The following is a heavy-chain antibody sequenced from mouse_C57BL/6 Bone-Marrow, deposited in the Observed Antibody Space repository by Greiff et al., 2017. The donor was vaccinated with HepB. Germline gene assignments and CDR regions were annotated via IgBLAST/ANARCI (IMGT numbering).Heavy chain of an antibody. CDR1: GYTFTSYW. J-gene: IGHJ2*01. CDR2: IHTFDSDT. CDR3: EMRDY. V-gene: IGHV1-74*01. Sequence: QVQLQQPGAELVKPGASVKVSCKASGYTFTSYWMHWVKQRPGQGLEWIGWIHTFDSDTNYNQKFKGKTTLTVDKSPSTDYMELNSLTSEYSAVYYCEMRDYWGQGTPLTVSS.